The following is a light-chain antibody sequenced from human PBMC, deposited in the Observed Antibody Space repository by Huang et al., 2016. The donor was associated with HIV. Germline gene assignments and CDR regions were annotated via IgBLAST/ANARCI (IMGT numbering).Light chain of an antibody. Sequence: EVVMTQSPATLSVSPGERATLSCRASQSISTNLAWYQQKPGQPPRLLIYGAFTRAPGIPARFSGSASGVDFSLTIISLQTEDFAVYYCQQYDNWPPYTFGQGTKLEIK. J-gene: IGKJ2*01. CDR3: QQYDNWPPYT. CDR2: GAF. CDR1: QSISTN. V-gene: IGKV3-15*01.